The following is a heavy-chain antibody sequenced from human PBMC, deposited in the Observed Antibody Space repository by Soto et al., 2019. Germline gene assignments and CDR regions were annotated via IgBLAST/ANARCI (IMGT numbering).Heavy chain of an antibody. Sequence: QITLKKSGPPLVRPAQTLTLTCAFSGFSLTTTHMGVAWIRQPPGKALEWLALIYWHDDKRYSPSLKNRLAISQETSRNRVVLTITNMTPEDTSPYFCAHAADYDLLSFDHWSPRTLVTVSS. J-gene: IGHJ4*02. V-gene: IGHV2-5*01. D-gene: IGHD4-17*01. CDR2: IYWHDDK. CDR1: GFSLTTTHMG. CDR3: AHAADYDLLSFDH.